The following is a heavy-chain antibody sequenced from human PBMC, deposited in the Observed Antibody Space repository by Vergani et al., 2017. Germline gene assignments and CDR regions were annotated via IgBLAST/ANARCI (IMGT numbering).Heavy chain of an antibody. CDR2: IKNTGDST. D-gene: IGHD3-10*01. CDR3: ARGNYYDSGTYVDP. J-gene: IGHJ5*02. Sequence: EVQLLQSEGAVVQPGGSLRLSCVASGFTFSSHAMSWVRQGHGQGLEWVSSIKNTGDSTHYADSVKGRVTISRDTSKNTLHLQINNLRVEDTAVYYCARGNYYDSGTYVDPWGQGTLVTVSS. CDR1: GFTFSSHA. V-gene: IGHV3-23*01.